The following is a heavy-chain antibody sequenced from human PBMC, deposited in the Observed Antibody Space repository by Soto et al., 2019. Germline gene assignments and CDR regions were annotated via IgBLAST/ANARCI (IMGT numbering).Heavy chain of an antibody. J-gene: IGHJ6*02. CDR3: ARTLARGYYYYGMDV. V-gene: IGHV3-30*03. CDR2: ISYDGSNK. D-gene: IGHD3-3*02. CDR1: GFTFSSYG. Sequence: GESLKISCAASGFTFSSYGMHWVRQAPGKGLEWVAVISYDGSNKCYADSVKGRFTISRDNSKNTLYLQMNSLRAEDTAVYYCARTLARGYYYYGMDVWGQGTTVTVSS.